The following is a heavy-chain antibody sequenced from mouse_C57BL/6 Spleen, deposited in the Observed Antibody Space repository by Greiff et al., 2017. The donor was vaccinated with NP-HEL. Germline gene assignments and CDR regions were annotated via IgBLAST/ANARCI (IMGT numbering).Heavy chain of an antibody. J-gene: IGHJ2*01. D-gene: IGHD1-1*01. CDR2: ISSGGSYT. CDR1: GFTFSSYG. CDR3: ARRSTTVVAFDY. Sequence: EVKLVESGGDLVKPGGSLKLSCAASGFTFSSYGVSWVRQTPDKRLEWVATISSGGSYTYYPDSVKGRFTISRDNAKNTLYLQMSSLKSEDTAMYYCARRSTTVVAFDYWGQGTTLTVSS. V-gene: IGHV5-6*02.